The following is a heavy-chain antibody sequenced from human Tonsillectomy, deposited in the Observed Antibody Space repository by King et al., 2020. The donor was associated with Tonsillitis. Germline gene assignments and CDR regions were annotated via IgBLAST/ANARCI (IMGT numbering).Heavy chain of an antibody. Sequence: VQLVESGGGLVQPGGSLKLSCAASGFTFSGSAMHWVRQASGKVLEWFGRIRRKANSYATAYAASVKGRFTISRDDSQNTAYLQMNSLKTEDTAVYYCTSHHGYSYGSFDYWGQGTLVTVSS. J-gene: IGHJ4*02. D-gene: IGHD5-18*01. V-gene: IGHV3-73*01. CDR2: IRRKANSYAT. CDR1: GFTFSGSA. CDR3: TSHHGYSYGSFDY.